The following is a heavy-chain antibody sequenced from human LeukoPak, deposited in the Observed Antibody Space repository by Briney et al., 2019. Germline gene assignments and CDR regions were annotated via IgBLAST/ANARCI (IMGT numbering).Heavy chain of an antibody. V-gene: IGHV5-51*06. CDR2: TYPGASDT. D-gene: IGHD3-10*01. Sequence: GEPLKISGKGSGYIFTNYWIGWVRQMPGKGLEGMGITYPGASDTRYSPSFQGQVPISADKSISTAYLQWSSLKASDTAMYYCARSSEGSGSYYTFDYWGQGTLVTVSS. J-gene: IGHJ4*02. CDR1: GYIFTNYW. CDR3: ARSSEGSGSYYTFDY.